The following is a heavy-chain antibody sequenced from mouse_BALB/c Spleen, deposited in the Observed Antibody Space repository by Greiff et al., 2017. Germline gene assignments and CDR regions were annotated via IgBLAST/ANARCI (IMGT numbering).Heavy chain of an antibody. V-gene: IGHV3-6*02. Sequence: EVHLVESGPGLVKPSQSLSLTCSVTGYSITSGYYWNWIRQFPGNKLEWMGYISYDGSNNYNPSLKNRISITRDTSKNQFFLKLNSVTTEDTATYYCARESGDGFDVWGAGTTVTVSS. J-gene: IGHJ1*01. D-gene: IGHD1-3*01. CDR2: ISYDGSN. CDR3: ARESGDGFDV. CDR1: GYSITSGYY.